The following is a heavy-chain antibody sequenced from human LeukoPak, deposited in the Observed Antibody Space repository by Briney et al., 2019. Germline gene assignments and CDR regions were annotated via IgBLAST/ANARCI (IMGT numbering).Heavy chain of an antibody. CDR1: GGTFSSYA. D-gene: IGHD2-21*02. CDR2: IIPIFGTA. CDR3: ARDHGGDWSNWFDP. V-gene: IGHV1-69*13. J-gene: IGHJ5*02. Sequence: ASVKVSCKASGGTFSSYAISWVRQAPGQGLEWMGGIIPIFGTANYAQKFQGRVTITADEFTSTAYMELSSLRSEDTAVYYCARDHGGDWSNWFDPWGQGTLVTVSS.